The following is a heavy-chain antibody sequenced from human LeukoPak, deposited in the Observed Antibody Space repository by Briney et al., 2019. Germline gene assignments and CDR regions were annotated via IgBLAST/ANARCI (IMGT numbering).Heavy chain of an antibody. D-gene: IGHD2-21*01. CDR2: ISYDGSNK. V-gene: IGHV3-30*04. CDR1: GFTFSSYA. J-gene: IGHJ4*02. Sequence: GGSLRLSCAASGFTFSSYAMHWVRQAPGKGLEWVAVISYDGSNKYYADSVKGRFTISRDNSKNTLYLQMNSLRAEDTAVYYCARSRGAFIWYFDYWGQGTRVTVSS. CDR3: ARSRGAFIWYFDY.